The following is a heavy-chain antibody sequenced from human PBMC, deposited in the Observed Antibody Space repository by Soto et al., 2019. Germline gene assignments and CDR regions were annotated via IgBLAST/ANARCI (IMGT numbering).Heavy chain of an antibody. CDR1: GFTFSSYS. J-gene: IGHJ6*02. V-gene: IGHV3-48*02. CDR2: ISGSTNTI. Sequence: GGSLRLSCAASGFTFSSYSMNWVRQAPGKGLEWVSYISGSTNTIYYADSGKGRFTISRDNAKNSLYLQMNSLRDEDTAVYYCARERLGLSYGLDAWGQGTTVTVSS. D-gene: IGHD3-9*01. CDR3: ARERLGLSYGLDA.